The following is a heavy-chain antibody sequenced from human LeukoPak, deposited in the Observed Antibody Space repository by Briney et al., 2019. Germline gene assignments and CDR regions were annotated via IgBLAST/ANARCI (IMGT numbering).Heavy chain of an antibody. V-gene: IGHV4-59*01. CDR3: ARAQLNLLVDFGMDV. J-gene: IGHJ6*02. CDR2: INYSGST. D-gene: IGHD1-1*01. CDR1: GGSITTYY. Sequence: PSETLSLTRTVSGGSITTYYWTWIRQPPGKGLEWIGYINYSGSTNYNPSLKSRVTISVDTSKNQFSLKLSSVTAADTAVYYCARAQLNLLVDFGMDVWGQGTTVTVSS.